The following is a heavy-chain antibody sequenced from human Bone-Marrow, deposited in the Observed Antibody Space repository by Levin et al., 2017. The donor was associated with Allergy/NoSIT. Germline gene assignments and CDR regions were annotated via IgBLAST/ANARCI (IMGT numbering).Heavy chain of an antibody. CDR1: GFTFSLYA. Sequence: SCAASGFTFSLYAMIWVRQAPGKGLEWVSSVSGTGADTYYADSVKGRFTVSRDNSKNTQYLQMNSLRAEDTAVYYCAKDPYGSGSYGFDYWGQGTLVTVSS. CDR3: AKDPYGSGSYGFDY. V-gene: IGHV3-23*01. CDR2: VSGTGADT. D-gene: IGHD3-10*01. J-gene: IGHJ4*02.